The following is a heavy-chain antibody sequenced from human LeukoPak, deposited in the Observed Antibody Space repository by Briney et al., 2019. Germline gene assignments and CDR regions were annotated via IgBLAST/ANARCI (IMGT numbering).Heavy chain of an antibody. CDR3: ARDHLSVFDI. CDR1: GVSISSGGYY. V-gene: IGHV4-31*03. D-gene: IGHD2/OR15-2a*01. J-gene: IGHJ3*02. Sequence: SQTLSLTCTVSGVSISSGGYYWSWIRQHPGKGLEWIGYIYYSGSTYYNPSLKSRVTISVDRSKNQFSLKLSSVTAADTAVYYCARDHLSVFDIWGQGTMVTVSS. CDR2: IYYSGST.